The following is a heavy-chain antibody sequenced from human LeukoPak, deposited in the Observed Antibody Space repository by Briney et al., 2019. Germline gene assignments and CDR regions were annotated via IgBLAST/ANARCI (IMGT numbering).Heavy chain of an antibody. CDR1: GGSISSGDYY. CDR3: AKGGGYSYGTFDY. V-gene: IGHV4-30-4*01. Sequence: PSQTLSLTCTVSGGSISSGDYYWSWTRQPPGKGLEWIGYIYYSGSTYYNPSLKSRVTISVDTSKNQFSLKLSSVTAADTAVYYCAKGGGYSYGTFDYWGQGTLVTVSS. CDR2: IYYSGST. J-gene: IGHJ4*02. D-gene: IGHD5-18*01.